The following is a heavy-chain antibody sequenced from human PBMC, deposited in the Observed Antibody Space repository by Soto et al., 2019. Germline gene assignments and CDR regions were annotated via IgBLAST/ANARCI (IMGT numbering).Heavy chain of an antibody. CDR3: LSATYFSDSSGYTRCFHX. CDR1: GFTLSDHY. Sequence: GGSLRLSFAGSGFTLSDHYIDWVRQAPGKGLEGVGRSRDKAQGYSTAYAASVKGRFTTSRYESENSVYLQMNSLKTEDTAVYHCLSATYFSDSSGYTRCFHXWGQGTLVTVSX. V-gene: IGHV3-72*01. D-gene: IGHD3-22*01. J-gene: IGHJ4*02. CDR2: SRDKAQGYST.